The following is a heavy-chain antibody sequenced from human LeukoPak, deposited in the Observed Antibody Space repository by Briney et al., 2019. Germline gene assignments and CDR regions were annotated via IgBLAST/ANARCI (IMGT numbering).Heavy chain of an antibody. CDR3: AKTNGYFDQ. J-gene: IGHJ4*02. CDR1: RFTFSSDG. D-gene: IGHD2-8*01. Sequence: SQRLFCEASRFTFSSDGMTWRRQTNAKGLEWVSAFSGSGETTYCSNSVEGRFTISRDNSKNTLFLQMNSLRVEDAAMYYCAKTNGYFDQWGQGTLVAVSS. V-gene: IGHV3-23*01. CDR2: FSGSGETT.